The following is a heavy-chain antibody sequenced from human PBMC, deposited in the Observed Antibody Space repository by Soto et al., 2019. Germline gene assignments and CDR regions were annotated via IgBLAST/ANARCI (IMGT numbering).Heavy chain of an antibody. Sequence: PSETLSLTCTVSGGSISSSSYYWGWIRQPPGKGLEWIGSIYYSGSTYYNPSLKSRVTISVDTSKNQFSLKLSSVTAADTAVYYCARKIMVRGDPYPSDYWGQGTLVTVSS. CDR1: GGSISSSSYY. J-gene: IGHJ4*02. CDR2: IYYSGST. D-gene: IGHD3-10*01. V-gene: IGHV4-39*01. CDR3: ARKIMVRGDPYPSDY.